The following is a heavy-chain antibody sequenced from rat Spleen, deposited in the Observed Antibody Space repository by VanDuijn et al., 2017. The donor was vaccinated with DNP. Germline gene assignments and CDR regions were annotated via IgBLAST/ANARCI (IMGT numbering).Heavy chain of an antibody. J-gene: IGHJ4*01. CDR1: GFTFSDHN. Sequence: EVQLVESGGGLVQPGRSLKLSCAASGFTFSDHNMAWVRQAPKKGLEWVATISYDGSSTYYRDSVKGRFIISRDNAKSTLYLRMDSLRSEDTATYYCARVPNTYYVMDVWGQGASVTVSS. CDR2: ISYDGSST. V-gene: IGHV5-7*01. CDR3: ARVPNTYYVMDV. D-gene: IGHD3-8*01.